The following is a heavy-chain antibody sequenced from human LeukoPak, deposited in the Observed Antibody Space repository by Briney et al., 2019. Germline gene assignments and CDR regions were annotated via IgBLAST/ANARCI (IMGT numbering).Heavy chain of an antibody. Sequence: GGSLRLSCTTSGFNFNNAWMNWVRQVPGQGLEWVANIKQDGSEKFYVASVKGRFTISRDNGKSSLYLQMNSLRAEDTALYYCATSYDMGWLIGYWGQGTLVTVSS. V-gene: IGHV3-7*03. CDR2: IKQDGSEK. J-gene: IGHJ4*02. D-gene: IGHD3/OR15-3a*01. CDR1: GFNFNNAW. CDR3: ATSYDMGWLIGY.